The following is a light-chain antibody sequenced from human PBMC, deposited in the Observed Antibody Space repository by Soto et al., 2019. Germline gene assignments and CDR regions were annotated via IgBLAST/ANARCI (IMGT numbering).Light chain of an antibody. CDR2: GAS. V-gene: IGKV3-20*01. CDR3: QQYDSSPRT. Sequence: IVLSQSPGTVSLSPGERATLSCRASQSVSSSYLAWYQQKPGQAPRLLIYGASSRATGIPDRFSGSGSGTDFTLTISRLEPEDFAVYWCQQYDSSPRTFGQGTKVDIK. CDR1: QSVSSSY. J-gene: IGKJ1*01.